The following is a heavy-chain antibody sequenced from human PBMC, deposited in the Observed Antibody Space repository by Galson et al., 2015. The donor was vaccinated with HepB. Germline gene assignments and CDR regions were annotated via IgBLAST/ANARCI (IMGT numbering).Heavy chain of an antibody. CDR1: GFTLSSYW. V-gene: IGHV3-7*05. CDR3: ARDGGARNLDH. Sequence: SLRLSCAASGFTLSSYWMAWVRQTPGEGLEWVATIKEDGTQRYNVDSVKGRFTISRDNAQNSLYLQMNSLRVEDTAVYYCARDGGARNLDHWGQGTLVSVSS. CDR2: IKEDGTQR. D-gene: IGHD1-14*01. J-gene: IGHJ4*02.